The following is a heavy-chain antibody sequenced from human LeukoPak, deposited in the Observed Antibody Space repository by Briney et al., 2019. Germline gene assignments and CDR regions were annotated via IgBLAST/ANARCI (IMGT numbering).Heavy chain of an antibody. D-gene: IGHD5-12*01. J-gene: IGHJ6*03. CDR2: IYHSGST. V-gene: IGHV4-38-2*02. Sequence: SETLSLTCTVSGYSISSGYYWGWIRQPPGKGLEWIGSIYHSGSTYYNPSLKSRVTISVDTSKNQFSLKLSSVTAADTAAYYCASRGYSGYADMDVWGKGTTVTVSS. CDR1: GYSISSGYY. CDR3: ASRGYSGYADMDV.